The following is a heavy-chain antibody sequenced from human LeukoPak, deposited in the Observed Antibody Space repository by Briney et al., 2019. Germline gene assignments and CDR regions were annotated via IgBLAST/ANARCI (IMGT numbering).Heavy chain of an antibody. CDR1: GFAFDEHG. J-gene: IGHJ4*02. Sequence: GGSLRLSCTASGFAFDEHGMSWVRQVPGKGLEWVSGINWSGGSTGYADSLRGRFTISRDNAKNSLYLQMDSLRAEDTALYYCARAPSTSPFYFDYWGQGTLVTVSS. D-gene: IGHD2-2*01. V-gene: IGHV3-20*04. CDR3: ARAPSTSPFYFDY. CDR2: INWSGGST.